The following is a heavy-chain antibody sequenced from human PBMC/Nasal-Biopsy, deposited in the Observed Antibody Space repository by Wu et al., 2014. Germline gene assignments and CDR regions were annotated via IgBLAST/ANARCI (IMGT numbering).Heavy chain of an antibody. CDR1: GFTFSTYA. D-gene: IGHD1-1*01. CDR3: AKRGPGTGSNFFDL. CDR2: ISHDALDM. Sequence: SGFTFSTYAMHWVRQAPGKGLEWVGVISHDALDMEFATAVEGRFTISRDNSRDSLYLHMGRLTSEDTGVYYCAKRGPGTGSNFFDLWGQGVLVTVSS. J-gene: IGHJ4*02. V-gene: IGHV3-30-3*02.